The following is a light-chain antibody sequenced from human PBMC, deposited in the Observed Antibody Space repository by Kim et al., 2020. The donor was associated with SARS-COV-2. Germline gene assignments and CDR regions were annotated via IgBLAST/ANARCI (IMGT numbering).Light chain of an antibody. Sequence: LGQPVRITCQGDSLRSYYASWYQQKPGQAPVLVIYGKNNRPSGIPDRFSGSSSGNTASLTITGAQAEDEADYYCNSRDSSGNHHWVFGGGTKLTVL. V-gene: IGLV3-19*01. CDR2: GKN. CDR1: SLRSYY. CDR3: NSRDSSGNHHWV. J-gene: IGLJ3*02.